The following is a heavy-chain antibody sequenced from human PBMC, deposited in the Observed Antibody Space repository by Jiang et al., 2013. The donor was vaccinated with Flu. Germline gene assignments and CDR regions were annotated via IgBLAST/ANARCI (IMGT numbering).Heavy chain of an antibody. CDR2: INPNSGGT. CDR3: AREGHYDILTGNYGMDV. D-gene: IGHD3-9*01. V-gene: IGHV1-2*06. Sequence: SGAEVKKPGASVKVSCKASGYTFSGYYMHWVRQAPGQGLEWMGRINPNSGGTHYAQKFQGRVTMTRDTSISTAYMELSRLRPDDTAVYYCAREGHYDILTGNYGMDVWGQGTTVTVSS. CDR1: GYTFSGYY. J-gene: IGHJ6*02.